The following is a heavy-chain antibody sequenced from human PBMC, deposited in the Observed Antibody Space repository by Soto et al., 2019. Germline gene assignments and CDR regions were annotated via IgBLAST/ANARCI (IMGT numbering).Heavy chain of an antibody. Sequence: GGSLRLSCAASGFTFSSYAMSWVRQAPGKGLEWVSAISGSGGSTYYADSVKGRFTISRDNSKNTLYLQMNSLRAEDTAVYYCAKVDYPYSSSWYYFDYWGQGTLVTVSS. CDR2: ISGSGGST. D-gene: IGHD6-13*01. CDR1: GFTFSSYA. V-gene: IGHV3-23*01. CDR3: AKVDYPYSSSWYYFDY. J-gene: IGHJ4*02.